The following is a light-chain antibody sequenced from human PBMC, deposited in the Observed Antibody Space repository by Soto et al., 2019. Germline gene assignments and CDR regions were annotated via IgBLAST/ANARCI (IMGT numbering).Light chain of an antibody. J-gene: IGLJ2*01. V-gene: IGLV2-11*01. CDR3: CSYAGGYTHAV. CDR1: NSDVGTYNY. CDR2: DVS. Sequence: QTVLTQPRSVSGPPGQSVSISCCGTNSDVGTYNYVSWYQQHPGTAPKLMIYDVSKRPSGVPDLFSGSKSGNTASLTISGLQAEDEADYYCCSYAGGYTHAVFGGGTK.